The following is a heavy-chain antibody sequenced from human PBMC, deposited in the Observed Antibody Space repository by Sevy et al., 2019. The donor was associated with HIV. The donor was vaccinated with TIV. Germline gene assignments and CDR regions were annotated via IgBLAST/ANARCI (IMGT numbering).Heavy chain of an antibody. CDR2: IGPNSGGT. Sequence: ASVKVSYKASGYIFTGYYMHWVRQAPGQGLEWMGWIGPNSGGTNYAQKFQGRVTMTRDTSISTAYMELSSLRSDDTAVYYCARVGDITMIESWFDPWGQGTLVTVSS. D-gene: IGHD3-22*01. CDR1: GYIFTGYY. V-gene: IGHV1-2*02. CDR3: ARVGDITMIESWFDP. J-gene: IGHJ5*02.